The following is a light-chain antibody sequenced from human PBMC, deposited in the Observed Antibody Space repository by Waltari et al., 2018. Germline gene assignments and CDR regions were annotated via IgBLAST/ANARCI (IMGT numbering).Light chain of an antibody. CDR2: DAS. CDR3: QHRSNWPPS. CDR1: QSIGSN. V-gene: IGKV3-11*01. J-gene: IGKJ2*01. Sequence: EIVLTQSPATLSLSPGERATLSCRASQSIGSNLAWYQQKPGLAPSLLIYDASNRAAGIPARFSGSGSGTDFTLTISSLEPEDFAVYYCQHRSNWPPSFGQGTKVEIE.